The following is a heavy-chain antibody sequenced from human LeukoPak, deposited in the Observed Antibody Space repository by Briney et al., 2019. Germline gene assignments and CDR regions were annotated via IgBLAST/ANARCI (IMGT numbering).Heavy chain of an antibody. CDR1: GFSFSDYE. D-gene: IGHD5-24*01. CDR3: ARESGYNYGMCEYSYYYGMDV. Sequence: GGSLRLSCASSGFSFSDYEMNWVRQAPGKGPEWVSYISSSGNTIYYADSVRGRFTISRDSAKSSLYLQMNSLRAEDTAVYYCARESGYNYGMCEYSYYYGMDVWGQGTTVTVSS. V-gene: IGHV3-48*03. J-gene: IGHJ6*02. CDR2: ISSSGNTI.